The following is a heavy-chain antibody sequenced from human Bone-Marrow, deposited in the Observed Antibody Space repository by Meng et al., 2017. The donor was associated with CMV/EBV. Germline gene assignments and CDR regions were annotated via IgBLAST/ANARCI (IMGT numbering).Heavy chain of an antibody. Sequence: GGSLRLSCAASGFTFSSYGMHWVRQAPGKVLEWVAFVRYDGSDKHYADSVKGRFTISRDNSKNTLYLQMNSLRPEDTAVYYCAKDSSRYCSAGSCYPGWCDPWGQGTLVTVYS. D-gene: IGHD2-15*01. CDR2: VRYDGSDK. V-gene: IGHV3-30*02. J-gene: IGHJ5*02. CDR1: GFTFSSYG. CDR3: AKDSSRYCSAGSCYPGWCDP.